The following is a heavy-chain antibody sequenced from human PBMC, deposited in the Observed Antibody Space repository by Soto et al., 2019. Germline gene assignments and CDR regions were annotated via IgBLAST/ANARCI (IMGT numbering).Heavy chain of an antibody. CDR1: GGSIISGGYS. CDR2: MYHSGST. Sequence: PSETLSLTCAVSGGSIISGGYSWIWIRQPPGKGLEWIGYMYHSGSTYYNPSLKSRVTISIDRSKNQFSLKLSSVTAADTAVYYCARLCVYYQSLDPWGQGTLVTVSS. V-gene: IGHV4-30-2*01. CDR3: ARLCVYYQSLDP. D-gene: IGHD2-2*01. J-gene: IGHJ5*02.